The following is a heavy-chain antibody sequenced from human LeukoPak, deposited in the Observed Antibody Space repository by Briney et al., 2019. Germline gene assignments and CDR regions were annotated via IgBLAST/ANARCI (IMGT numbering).Heavy chain of an antibody. D-gene: IGHD3-9*01. Sequence: SETLSLTCTVSGGSISSSSYYWGWIRQPPGKGLEWIGSIYYSGSTYYNPSLKSRVTISVDTSKNQFSLKLSSVTAADTAVYYCASAPWGVRYFVDRSTDAFDIWGQGTMVTVSS. CDR2: IYYSGST. CDR1: GGSISSSSYY. V-gene: IGHV4-39*01. CDR3: ASAPWGVRYFVDRSTDAFDI. J-gene: IGHJ3*02.